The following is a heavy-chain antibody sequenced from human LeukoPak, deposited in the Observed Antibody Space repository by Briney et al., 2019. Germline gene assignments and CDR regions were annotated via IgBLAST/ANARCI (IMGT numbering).Heavy chain of an antibody. CDR2: IKQDGSEK. J-gene: IGHJ6*02. CDR1: AFTFSSYW. CDR3: ARAQLPEDSLFYGMDV. D-gene: IGHD5-18*01. V-gene: IGHV3-7*01. Sequence: PGGYLRLSCPASAFTFSSYWMSWVRQAPGKGLEWVANIKQDGSEKYYVDSVKGRFTISRDNAKNSLYLQMNSLRAEDTAVYYCARAQLPEDSLFYGMDVWGQGTTVTVSS.